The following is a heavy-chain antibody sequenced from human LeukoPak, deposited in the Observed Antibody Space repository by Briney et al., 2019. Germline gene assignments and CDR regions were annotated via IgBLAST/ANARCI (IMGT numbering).Heavy chain of an antibody. Sequence: GASVKVSCKASGYTFTSYYMHWVRQAPGQGLEWMGIINPSGGSTSYAQKFQGRVTMTRDTSTSTVYMELSSLRSEDTAVYYCARARLSWELLGSFDYWGQGTLVTVSS. CDR2: INPSGGST. J-gene: IGHJ4*02. CDR1: GYTFTSYY. CDR3: ARARLSWELLGSFDY. V-gene: IGHV1-46*01. D-gene: IGHD1-26*01.